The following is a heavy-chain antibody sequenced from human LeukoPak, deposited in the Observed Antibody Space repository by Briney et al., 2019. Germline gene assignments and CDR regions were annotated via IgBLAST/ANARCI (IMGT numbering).Heavy chain of an antibody. Sequence: PSETLSLTGAVYGGSFSGYYWSWIRQPPGKGREWSGGINHSGSTNYNPSLKSRVTISVDTSKNQFSLKLSSATAADTAVYSRARDQDCSGGSCYSRYWGQGTLVTVSS. CDR2: INHSGST. J-gene: IGHJ4*02. V-gene: IGHV4-34*01. CDR1: GGSFSGYY. D-gene: IGHD2-15*01. CDR3: ARDQDCSGGSCYSRY.